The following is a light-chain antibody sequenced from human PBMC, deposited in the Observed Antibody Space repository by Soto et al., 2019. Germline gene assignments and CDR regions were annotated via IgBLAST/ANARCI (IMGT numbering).Light chain of an antibody. CDR3: QKYNSAPLT. V-gene: IGKV1-27*01. CDR1: QGITNF. Sequence: EIQMSHSPSSVSATIGDRVTITCRTSQGITNFLAWYQQKPGKPPKLLIYAASTLQSGVPSRFSGSGSETDFTLTISSLQPEDVATYYCQKYNSAPLTFGGLSKVDI. CDR2: AAS. J-gene: IGKJ4*01.